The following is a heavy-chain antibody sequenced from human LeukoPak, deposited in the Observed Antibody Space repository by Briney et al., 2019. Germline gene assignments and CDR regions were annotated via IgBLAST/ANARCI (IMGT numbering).Heavy chain of an antibody. CDR1: GFTFSSYS. D-gene: IGHD5-18*01. CDR3: TRDLGGSYAMDV. Sequence: GGSLRLSCGASGFTFSSYSMNWVRQAPGKGLEWLSYIGQGGAIYYADSVKGRFTISRDNAKNSLYLQMNSLRGEDTAFYYCTRDLGGSYAMDVWGQGTTVTVSS. V-gene: IGHV3-69-1*02. J-gene: IGHJ6*02. CDR2: IGQGGAI.